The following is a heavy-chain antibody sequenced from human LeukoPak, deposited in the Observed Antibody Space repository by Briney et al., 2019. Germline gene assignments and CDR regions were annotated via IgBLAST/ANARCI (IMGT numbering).Heavy chain of an antibody. CDR3: ARQRHSSGRRFDY. CDR2: IYYSEST. Sequence: SETLSLTCTVSRGSITPYCWTWIRQPPGKGLEWIGYIYYSESTKYNPSLESRVSISIDTSKNQFSLTLNSVTAADTAIYYCARQRHSSGRRFDYWGQGTLVTVSS. J-gene: IGHJ4*02. CDR1: RGSITPYC. V-gene: IGHV4-59*01. D-gene: IGHD6-19*01.